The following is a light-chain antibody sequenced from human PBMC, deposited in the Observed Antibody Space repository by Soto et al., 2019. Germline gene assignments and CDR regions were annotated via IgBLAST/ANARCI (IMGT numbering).Light chain of an antibody. CDR1: QSVSSN. CDR3: QQYGSSPWT. J-gene: IGKJ1*01. CDR2: GAS. V-gene: IGKV3D-15*02. Sequence: EIVMTQSPATLSVSPGERATLSCRASQSVSSNLAWYQQKPGQAPRLLIYGASTRAAGIPARFSASGSGTDFTLTISDVQPEDFAVYYCQQYGSSPWTFGQGTKVDIK.